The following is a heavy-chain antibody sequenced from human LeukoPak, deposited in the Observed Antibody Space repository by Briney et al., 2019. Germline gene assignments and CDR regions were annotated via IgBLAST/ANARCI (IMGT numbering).Heavy chain of an antibody. CDR1: GFTFSSYA. CDR2: ISYDGSNK. J-gene: IGHJ4*02. V-gene: IGHV3-30-3*01. Sequence: GGSLRLSRAASGFTFSSYAMHWVRQAPGKGLEWVAVISYDGSNKYYADSVKGRSTISRDNSKNTLYLQMNSLRAEDTAVYYCARAPTGYDSSGYYYVRAPLDYWGQGTLVTVSS. D-gene: IGHD3-22*01. CDR3: ARAPTGYDSSGYYYVRAPLDY.